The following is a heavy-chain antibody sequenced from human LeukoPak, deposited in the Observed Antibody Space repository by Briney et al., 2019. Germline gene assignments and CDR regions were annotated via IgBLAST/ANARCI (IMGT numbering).Heavy chain of an antibody. Sequence: QHGGSLRLSCAAFGFTSSSFALNWVRKAPGKGLEWVSTISGDGGATHYADSVKGGFTISRANSKNTLFLQMNSLRAEDTAVYYCAKSGSRDWDYFEFWGQGTLVTASS. CDR3: AKSGSRDWDYFEF. CDR2: ISGDGGAT. CDR1: GFTSSSFA. D-gene: IGHD6-19*01. V-gene: IGHV3-23*01. J-gene: IGHJ4*02.